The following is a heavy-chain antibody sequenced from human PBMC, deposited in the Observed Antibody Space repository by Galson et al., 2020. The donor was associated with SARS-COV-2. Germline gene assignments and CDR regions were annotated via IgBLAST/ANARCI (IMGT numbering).Heavy chain of an antibody. CDR2: IRSGGST. J-gene: IGHJ3*02. V-gene: IGHV3-53*05. D-gene: IGHD1-26*01. Sequence: GGSLRLSCAASGFTVSGNYMTWVRQAPGKGLEWVSAIRSGGSTHYADPVKGRFTISRDNSKNTLDLHMNSLRPEDTALYYCTGGVVGLAGGAVDIWGQGTMVIVSS. CDR3: TGGVVGLAGGAVDI. CDR1: GFTVSGNY.